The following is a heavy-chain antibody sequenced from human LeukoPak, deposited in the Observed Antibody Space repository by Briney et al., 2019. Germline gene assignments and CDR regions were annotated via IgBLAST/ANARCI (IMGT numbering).Heavy chain of an antibody. CDR2: ISGSGGST. Sequence: GGSLRLSCAASGFTFSSYAMSWVRQAPGKGLEWVSAISGSGGSTYYADSVKGRFTISRDNSKNTLYLQMNSLRAEDKAVYYCAKDKLGYCSGGSCPLPSFDYWGQGTLVTVSS. CDR3: AKDKLGYCSGGSCPLPSFDY. V-gene: IGHV3-23*01. D-gene: IGHD2-15*01. J-gene: IGHJ4*02. CDR1: GFTFSSYA.